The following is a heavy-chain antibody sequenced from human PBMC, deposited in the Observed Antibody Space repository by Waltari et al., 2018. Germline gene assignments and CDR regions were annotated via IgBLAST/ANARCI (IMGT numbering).Heavy chain of an antibody. CDR3: ARDLSRGSGSYRNDY. J-gene: IGHJ4*02. CDR1: GGSFSGYY. CDR2: INHSGST. D-gene: IGHD3-10*01. Sequence: QVQLQQWGAGLLKPSETLSLTCAVYGGSFSGYYWSWIRPPPGKGLEWIGEINHSGSTNYNPSLKSRVTISVDTSKNQFSLKLSSVTAADTAVYYCARDLSRGSGSYRNDYWGQGTLVTVSS. V-gene: IGHV4-34*01.